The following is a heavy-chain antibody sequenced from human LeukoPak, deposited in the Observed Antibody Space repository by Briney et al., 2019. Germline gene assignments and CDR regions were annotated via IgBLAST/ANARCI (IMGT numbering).Heavy chain of an antibody. CDR1: GYTFTGYW. Sequence: GESLMISCKGSGYTFTGYWIGWVRQMPGKGLEWMGIIYPGGSDIKYSPSFQGQVTISADKSISTAYLQWSSLKASDTAMYYCARLSPAYYYDSSGTFDYWGQGTLVTVSS. CDR2: IYPGGSDI. CDR3: ARLSPAYYYDSSGTFDY. D-gene: IGHD3-22*01. V-gene: IGHV5-51*01. J-gene: IGHJ4*02.